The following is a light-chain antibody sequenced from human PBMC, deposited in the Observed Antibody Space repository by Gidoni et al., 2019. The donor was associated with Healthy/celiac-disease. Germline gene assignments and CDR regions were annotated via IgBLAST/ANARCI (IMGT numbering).Light chain of an antibody. CDR3: QQGNT. J-gene: IGKJ5*01. CDR2: AAS. CDR1: QGISSY. Sequence: IQLTQSPSSLSASVGDRVTITCRASQGISSYLAWYQQKPGNAPKLLIYAASTLQSGVPSRFSGSGSGTDFTLTISSLQPEDFATYYCQQGNTFGQGTRLEIK. V-gene: IGKV1-9*01.